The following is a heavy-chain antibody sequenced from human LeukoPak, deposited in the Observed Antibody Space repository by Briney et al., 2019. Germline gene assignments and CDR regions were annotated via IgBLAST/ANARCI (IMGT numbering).Heavy chain of an antibody. Sequence: SVKVSCKASGGTFISYAISWVRQAPGQGLEWMGGIIPIFGTANYAQKFQGRVTITADESTSTAYMELSSLRSEDTAVYYCASAGRDGYNLRYWGQGTLVTVSS. CDR1: GGTFISYA. V-gene: IGHV1-69*01. CDR2: IIPIFGTA. CDR3: ASAGRDGYNLRY. D-gene: IGHD5-24*01. J-gene: IGHJ4*02.